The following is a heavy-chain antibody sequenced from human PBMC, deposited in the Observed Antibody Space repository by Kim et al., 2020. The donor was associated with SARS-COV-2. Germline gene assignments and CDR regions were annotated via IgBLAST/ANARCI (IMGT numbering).Heavy chain of an antibody. D-gene: IGHD2-8*02. CDR3: ARDPHNTGYGLFDC. V-gene: IGHV3-30*04. CDR1: GFTFSSHA. J-gene: IGHJ4*02. Sequence: GGSLRLSCAASGFTFSSHALHWVRQAPGKGLEWVTIIWDDGSKTFYADSVKGRFTISRDNSKNTLYLQMNSLRDEDTAVYYCARDPHNTGYGLFDCWGQGTLVPVSS. CDR2: IWDDGSKT.